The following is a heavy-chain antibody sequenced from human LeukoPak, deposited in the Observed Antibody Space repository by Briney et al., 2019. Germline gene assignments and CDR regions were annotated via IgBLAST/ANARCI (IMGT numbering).Heavy chain of an antibody. D-gene: IGHD2-15*01. CDR2: IYHSGST. J-gene: IGHJ5*02. CDR3: ARVLYGRCSGGSCYPRSHNWFDP. Sequence: PSETLSLTCAVSGGSISSGGYSWSWIRQPPGKGLEWIVYIYHSGSTYYNPSLKSRVTISVDRSKNQFSLKLSSVTAADTAVYYCARVLYGRCSGGSCYPRSHNWFDPWGQGTLVTVSS. CDR1: GGSISSGGYS. V-gene: IGHV4-30-2*01.